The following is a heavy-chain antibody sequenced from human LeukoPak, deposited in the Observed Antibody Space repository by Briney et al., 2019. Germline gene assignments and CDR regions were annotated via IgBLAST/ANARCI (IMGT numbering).Heavy chain of an antibody. J-gene: IGHJ4*02. CDR2: IKSKTDGGTT. V-gene: IGHV3-15*01. CDR1: GFTFSNAW. D-gene: IGHD6-19*01. CDR3: TTDLEAVAGVFDY. Sequence: GGSLRLSCAASGFTFSNAWMSWVRQAPGKGLEWVGRIKSKTDGGTTDYAAPVKGRFTISRDDSKNMLYLQMNSLKTEDTAVYYCTTDLEAVAGVFDYWGQGTLVTVSS.